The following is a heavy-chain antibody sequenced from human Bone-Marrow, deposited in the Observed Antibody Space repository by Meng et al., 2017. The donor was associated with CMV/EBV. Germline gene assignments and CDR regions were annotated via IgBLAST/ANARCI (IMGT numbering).Heavy chain of an antibody. CDR2: ISSSGSTI. V-gene: IGHV3-11*01. J-gene: IGHJ6*02. CDR1: GGSFSGYY. D-gene: IGHD3-10*01. CDR3: ARDGPREYDYYYYYGMDV. Sequence: LSLTCAVYGGSFSGYYWSWIRQAPGKGLEWVSYISSSGSTIYYADSVKGRFTISRDNAKNSLYLQMNSLRAEDTAVYYCARDGPREYDYYYYYGMDVWGQGTTVTVSS.